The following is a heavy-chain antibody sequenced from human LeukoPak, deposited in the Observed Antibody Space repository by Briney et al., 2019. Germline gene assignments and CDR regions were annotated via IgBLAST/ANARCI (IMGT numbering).Heavy chain of an antibody. D-gene: IGHD1-1*01. CDR2: INVDGSDT. CDR1: GFTLSDHW. Sequence: GGSLRLSCAASGFTLSDHWMNWVRQPPGKGLLWVSHINVDGSDTDYADSVKGRFTISRDNARNTLYLQMDSLRVEDTAAYYCVRDGTGYPPFDLWGQGNLVTVSS. CDR3: VRDGTGYPPFDL. J-gene: IGHJ5*02. V-gene: IGHV3-74*01.